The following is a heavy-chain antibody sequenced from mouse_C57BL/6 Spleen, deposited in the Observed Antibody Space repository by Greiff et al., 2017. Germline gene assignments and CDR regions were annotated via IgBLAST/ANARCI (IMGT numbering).Heavy chain of an antibody. CDR3: ARDGYGSTQFAY. CDR1: GYAFSSSW. J-gene: IGHJ3*01. D-gene: IGHD1-1*01. CDR2: IYPGDGDT. V-gene: IGHV1-82*01. Sequence: QVQLQQSGPELVKPGASVKISCKASGYAFSSSWMNWVKHRPGKGLEWIGRIYPGDGDTNYNGKFKGKATLTADKSSSTAYMQLSSLTSEDSAVYFCARDGYGSTQFAYWGQGTLVTVS.